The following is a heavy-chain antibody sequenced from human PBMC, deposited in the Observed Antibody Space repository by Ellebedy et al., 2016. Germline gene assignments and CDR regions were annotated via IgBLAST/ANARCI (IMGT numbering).Heavy chain of an antibody. D-gene: IGHD3-22*01. Sequence: GESLKISXAASGFTFSSYAMSWVRQAPGKGLEWVSAISGSGGSTYYADSVKGRFTISRDNSKNTLYLQMNSLRAEDTAVYYCAKEIVVITGDDAFDIWGQGTMVTVSS. CDR3: AKEIVVITGDDAFDI. V-gene: IGHV3-23*01. J-gene: IGHJ3*02. CDR1: GFTFSSYA. CDR2: ISGSGGST.